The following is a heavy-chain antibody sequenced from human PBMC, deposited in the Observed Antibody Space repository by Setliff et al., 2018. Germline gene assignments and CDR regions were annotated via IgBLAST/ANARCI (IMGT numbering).Heavy chain of an antibody. J-gene: IGHJ4*02. CDR3: FGAGTCSY. CDR2: INPDGSEK. V-gene: IGHV3-7*01. D-gene: IGHD3-10*01. Sequence: GGSLRLSCGASGFTYNNCWVSWVRQAPGKGLEWLASINPDGSEKYYVDSVKGRFTISRDNAKNSLSVQMNSLRTEDTAVYYCFGAGTCSYWGQGTLVTVSS. CDR1: GFTYNNCW.